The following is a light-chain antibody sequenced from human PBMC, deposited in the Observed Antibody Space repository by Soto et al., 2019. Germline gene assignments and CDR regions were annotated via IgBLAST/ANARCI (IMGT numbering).Light chain of an antibody. V-gene: IGKV1-39*01. Sequence: DIQMTQSPSSLAASVGDRVTITCRASQSITNYLNWYQQKPGKAPNLLIYAASSLQSGVPSRFSGSGSGTDFILTISSLQPEDFATYSCKQSYITPWTFGRGTK. J-gene: IGKJ1*01. CDR1: QSITNY. CDR2: AAS. CDR3: KQSYITPWT.